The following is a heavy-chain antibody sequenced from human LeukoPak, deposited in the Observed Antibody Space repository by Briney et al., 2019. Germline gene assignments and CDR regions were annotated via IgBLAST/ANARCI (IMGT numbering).Heavy chain of an antibody. J-gene: IGHJ6*03. D-gene: IGHD3-3*01. Sequence: SVKVSCKASGGTFSSYAISWVRQAPGQGLEWMGRIIPIFGTANYAQKFQGRVTITTDESTSTAYMELSSLRSEDTAVYYCARAPDFWSGEYYYYYYMDVWGKGTTVTVSS. CDR2: IIPIFGTA. V-gene: IGHV1-69*05. CDR3: ARAPDFWSGEYYYYYYMDV. CDR1: GGTFSSYA.